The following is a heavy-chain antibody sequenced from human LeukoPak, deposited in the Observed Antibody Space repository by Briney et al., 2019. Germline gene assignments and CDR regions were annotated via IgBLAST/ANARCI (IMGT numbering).Heavy chain of an antibody. V-gene: IGHV5-51*01. CDR1: GYSFTSYW. CDR3: ARLIGAVEMATISAFDI. J-gene: IGHJ3*02. D-gene: IGHD5-24*01. CDR2: IYPGDSDT. Sequence: GESLKISCKGSGYSFTSYWIGWVRQMPGKGLEWTGIIYPGDSDTRYSPSFQGQVTISADKSISTAYLQWSSLKASDTAMYYCARLIGAVEMATISAFDIWGQGTMVTVSS.